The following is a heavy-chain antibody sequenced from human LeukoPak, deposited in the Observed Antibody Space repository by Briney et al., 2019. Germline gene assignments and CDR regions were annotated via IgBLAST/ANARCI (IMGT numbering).Heavy chain of an antibody. D-gene: IGHD2-2*01. CDR2: IYDGGST. Sequence: SETLPLTCTVAGGSISSSSYYWGWIRQPPGKGLEWIGSIYDGGSTYYNPSLKSRVTISVDTSKNQFSLKLSSVTAADTAVYYCASDCSSTSCYGSDSWGQGTLVTVSS. J-gene: IGHJ4*02. CDR3: ASDCSSTSCYGSDS. CDR1: GGSISSSSYY. V-gene: IGHV4-39*01.